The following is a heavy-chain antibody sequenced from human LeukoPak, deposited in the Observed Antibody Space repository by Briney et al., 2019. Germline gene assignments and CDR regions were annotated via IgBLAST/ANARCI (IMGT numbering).Heavy chain of an antibody. D-gene: IGHD6-13*01. CDR3: TTRGSSWGGDY. CDR2: IKSKTDGGTT. J-gene: IGHJ4*02. CDR1: GFTFSNAW. Sequence: GGSLRLSCAASGFTFSNAWMSWVRQAPGKGLEWVGRIKSKTDGGTTGHAAPVKGRFTISRDDSKNTLYLQMNSLKTEDTAVYYCTTRGSSWGGDYWGQGTLVTVSS. V-gene: IGHV3-15*01.